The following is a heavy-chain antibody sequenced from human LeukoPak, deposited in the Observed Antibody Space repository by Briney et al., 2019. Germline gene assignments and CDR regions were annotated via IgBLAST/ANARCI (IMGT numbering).Heavy chain of an antibody. J-gene: IGHJ3*01. CDR1: GFIFSNYA. Sequence: GTSLRLSCKTSGFIFSNYAMHWVRQAPGKGLDWVAMIWHDGATKFYADSVKGRFTISRDNSKDTLCLQMDSLRAEDTAVFYCARELLGEGPDAFDVWGQGTIVTVSS. CDR2: IWHDGATK. V-gene: IGHV3-33*01. D-gene: IGHD3-16*01. CDR3: ARELLGEGPDAFDV.